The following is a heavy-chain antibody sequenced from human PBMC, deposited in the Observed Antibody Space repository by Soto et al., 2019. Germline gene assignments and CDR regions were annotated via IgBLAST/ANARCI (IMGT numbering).Heavy chain of an antibody. CDR2: IYWNGIE. CDR3: AHTRVPDTLDY. J-gene: IGHJ4*02. V-gene: IGHV2-5*01. CDR1: GFSLTTSGVG. D-gene: IGHD2-2*01. Sequence: QITLKESGPTLVKPTQTLTLTCTFSGFSLTTSGVGVTWIRQPPGKALEWLGLIYWNGIERYSPSLKSRLSLTKDTFKDQVVLTMTDVGPVDTATYYCAHTRVPDTLDYWGPGTRVTVSS.